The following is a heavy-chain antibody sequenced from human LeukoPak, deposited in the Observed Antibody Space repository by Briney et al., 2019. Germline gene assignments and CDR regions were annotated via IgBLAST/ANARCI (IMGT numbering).Heavy chain of an antibody. CDR1: GFTFSSYS. V-gene: IGHV3-48*01. J-gene: IGHJ4*02. CDR3: AREGGSSSGYDRYFDY. CDR2: ISSSSSTI. Sequence: GGSLRLSCAASGFTFSSYSMNWVRQAPGKGLEWVSYISSSSSTIYYADSVKGRFTISRDNSKNTLYLQMNSLRAEDTAVYYCAREGGSSSGYDRYFDYWGQGTLVTVSS. D-gene: IGHD3-22*01.